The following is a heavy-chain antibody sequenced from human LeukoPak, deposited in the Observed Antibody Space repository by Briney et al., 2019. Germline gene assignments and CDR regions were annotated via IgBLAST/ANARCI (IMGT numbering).Heavy chain of an antibody. Sequence: GASVKVSCKASGYTFTSYYMHWVRQAPGQGLQSMRIINPSGGSTSYAQKFQGRITMTRDTSTSTVYMELSSLRSEDTAVYYCARRLSDAFDIWGQGTMVTVSS. V-gene: IGHV1-46*01. CDR2: INPSGGST. CDR1: GYTFTSYY. CDR3: ARRLSDAFDI. D-gene: IGHD3-16*01. J-gene: IGHJ3*02.